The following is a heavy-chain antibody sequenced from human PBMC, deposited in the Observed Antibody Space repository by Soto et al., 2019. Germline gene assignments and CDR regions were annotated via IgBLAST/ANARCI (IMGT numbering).Heavy chain of an antibody. CDR3: AKLYSSSWSPFDY. Sequence: QTGGSLRLSCAASGFTFSSYAMSWVRQAPGKGLEWVSAISGSGGSTYYADSVKGRFTISRDNSKNTLYLQMNSLRAEDTAVYYCAKLYSSSWSPFDYWGQGTLVTVSS. J-gene: IGHJ4*02. CDR2: ISGSGGST. D-gene: IGHD6-13*01. CDR1: GFTFSSYA. V-gene: IGHV3-23*01.